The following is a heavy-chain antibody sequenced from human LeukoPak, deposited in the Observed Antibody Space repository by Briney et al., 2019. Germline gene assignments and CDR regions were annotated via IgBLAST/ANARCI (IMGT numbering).Heavy chain of an antibody. D-gene: IGHD1-26*01. Sequence: SETLSLTWAVYGGSLIGYYWSWIRQPPGKGLEWIGEINHSGNTNYNPSLKSRVTMSVDTSKSHFYLKLSSVTAADTAVYYCARQGSGSSYSDYTCHFWGQGTLVTVSS. CDR3: ARQGSGSSYSDYTCHF. CDR1: GGSLIGYY. J-gene: IGHJ4*02. V-gene: IGHV4-34*01. CDR2: INHSGNT.